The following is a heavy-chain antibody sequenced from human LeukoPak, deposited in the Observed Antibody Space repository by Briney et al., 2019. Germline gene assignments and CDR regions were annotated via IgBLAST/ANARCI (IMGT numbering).Heavy chain of an antibody. CDR1: GYTFTGYY. V-gene: IGHV1-2*06. Sequence: ASVKVSCKASGYTFTGYYMHWVRQAPGQGLEWMGRINPNSGGTNYAQKFQGRVTMTRDTSISTAYMELSRLRSDDTAVYYCARAAEVRGVKYYYYGMDVWGQGTTVTVSS. CDR2: INPNSGGT. J-gene: IGHJ6*02. CDR3: ARAAEVRGVKYYYYGMDV. D-gene: IGHD3-10*01.